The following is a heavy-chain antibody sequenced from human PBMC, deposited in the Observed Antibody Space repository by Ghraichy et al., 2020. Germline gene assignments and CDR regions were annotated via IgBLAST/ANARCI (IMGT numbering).Heavy chain of an antibody. Sequence: LTCAASGFTFRSYAMSWVRQVPGKGLEWVSVISGSGGSTYYADSVKGRFTISRDNSKNTLYLQMNSLGAEDTAVYYCAKIRDAYCSGGGCYFDYWGQGTLVTVSS. J-gene: IGHJ4*02. V-gene: IGHV3-23*01. CDR2: ISGSGGST. CDR3: AKIRDAYCSGGGCYFDY. D-gene: IGHD2-15*01. CDR1: GFTFRSYA.